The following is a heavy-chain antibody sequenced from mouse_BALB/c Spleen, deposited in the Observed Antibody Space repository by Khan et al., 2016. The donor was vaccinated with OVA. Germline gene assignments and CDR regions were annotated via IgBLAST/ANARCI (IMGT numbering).Heavy chain of an antibody. D-gene: IGHD1-1*01. J-gene: IGHJ3*01. CDR2: VSTGGGYT. V-gene: IGHV5-6*01. CDR1: GFTFSTYG. Sequence: EVELVESGGDLVKPGGSLKLSCAASGFTFSTYGMSWVRQTPDKRLEWVATVSTGGGYTYYPASVKGRFTISRDNAKNTLYLQMSSLKSEDNAMFYCARLAYYYDSEGFAYWGQGTLVTVSA. CDR3: ARLAYYYDSEGFAY.